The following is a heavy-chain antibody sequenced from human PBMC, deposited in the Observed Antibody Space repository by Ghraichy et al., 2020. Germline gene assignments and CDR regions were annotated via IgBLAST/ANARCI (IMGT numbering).Heavy chain of an antibody. J-gene: IGHJ6*03. V-gene: IGHV1-69*13. CDR1: GGTFSSYA. CDR2: IIPIFGTA. Sequence: SVKVSCKASGGTFSSYAISWVRQAPGQGLEWMGGIIPIFGTANYAQKFQGRVTITADESTSTAYMELSSLRSEDTAVYYCARGHSYGYSHYYYYYYMDVWGKGTTVTVSS. D-gene: IGHD5-18*01. CDR3: ARGHSYGYSHYYYYYYMDV.